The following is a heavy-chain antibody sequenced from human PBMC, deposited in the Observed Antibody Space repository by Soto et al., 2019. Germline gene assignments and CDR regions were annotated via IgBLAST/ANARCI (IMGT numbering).Heavy chain of an antibody. CDR1: GFTFSSYA. CDR3: ARGWFGDL. CDR2: INNNGGST. Sequence: EVQLVESGGGLVQPGGSLRLSCAASGFTFSSYAMHWVRQAPGQGLEYVSVINNNGGSTYYANSVKGRFTISRDNSKNTLYLQMGSLRSEDMAMYYCARGWFGDLGGQGTLVTVSS. D-gene: IGHD3-10*01. J-gene: IGHJ4*02. V-gene: IGHV3-64*01.